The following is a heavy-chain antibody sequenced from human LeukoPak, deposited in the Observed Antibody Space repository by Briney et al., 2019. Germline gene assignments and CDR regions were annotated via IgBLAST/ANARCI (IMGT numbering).Heavy chain of an antibody. Sequence: GESLKISCKGSGYSFTSYWIGWVRQMPGKGLEWMGIFYPGDSHTRYSPSIKGQVTISADKSISTAYLQWSSLKASDTAMYYCARIVGATAYIDYWGQGTLVTVSS. V-gene: IGHV5-51*01. CDR2: FYPGDSHT. J-gene: IGHJ4*02. CDR3: ARIVGATAYIDY. CDR1: GYSFTSYW. D-gene: IGHD1-26*01.